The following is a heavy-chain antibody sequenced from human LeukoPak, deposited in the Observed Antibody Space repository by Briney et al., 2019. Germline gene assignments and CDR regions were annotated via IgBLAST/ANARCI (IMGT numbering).Heavy chain of an antibody. CDR1: GGSISSGGYS. D-gene: IGHD3-10*01. CDR3: ARAHDPYYYGSGSYYKVGAFDI. V-gene: IGHV4-30-2*01. J-gene: IGHJ3*02. Sequence: MPSETLSLTCAVSGGSISSGGYSWSWIRQPPGKGLEWIGYIYHSGSTYYNPSLKGRVTISVDRSKNQFSLKLSSVTAADTAVYYCARAHDPYYYGSGSYYKVGAFDIWGQGTMVTVSS. CDR2: IYHSGST.